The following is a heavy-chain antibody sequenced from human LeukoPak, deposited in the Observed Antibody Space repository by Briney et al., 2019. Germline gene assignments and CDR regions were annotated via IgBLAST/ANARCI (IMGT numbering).Heavy chain of an antibody. CDR3: ARDYLPGYFDY. CDR1: GFTFDDYG. CDR2: INWNGGST. D-gene: IGHD2/OR15-2a*01. V-gene: IGHV3-20*04. J-gene: IGHJ4*02. Sequence: GGSLRLSCAASGFTFDDYGMSWVRQAPGKGLKWVSGINWNGGSTGYADSVKGRFTISRDDAKNSLYLQMNSLRAEDTALYYCARDYLPGYFDYWGQGTLVTVSS.